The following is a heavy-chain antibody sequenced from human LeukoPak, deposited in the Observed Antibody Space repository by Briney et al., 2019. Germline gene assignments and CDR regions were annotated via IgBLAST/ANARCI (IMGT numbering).Heavy chain of an antibody. CDR2: ISHDGTVR. J-gene: IGHJ5*02. D-gene: IGHD2-2*01. Sequence: PGGSLRLSCAASGFTFSSYGMQWVRQAPGMGPEWVSVISHDGTVRHYADSVKGRFTISRDSSTNRLYLQMDGLRTEDTAVYYCAKEGSQYASSWFDHWGQGTLVTVSS. CDR3: AKEGSQYASSWFDH. CDR1: GFTFSSYG. V-gene: IGHV3-30*18.